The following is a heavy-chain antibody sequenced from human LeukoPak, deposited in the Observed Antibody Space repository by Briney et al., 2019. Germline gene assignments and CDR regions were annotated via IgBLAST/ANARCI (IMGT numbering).Heavy chain of an antibody. CDR3: ARPWSSSGWYNAFDI. CDR2: IYPGDSDT. J-gene: IGHJ3*02. D-gene: IGHD6-19*01. V-gene: IGHV5-51*01. Sequence: LGESLQISCKGSGSPFTSYWIGWVRQVPGKGLDWMGIIYPGDSDTRYSPSFQGQVTISADKSISTAYLQWSSLKASDTAMYYCARPWSSSGWYNAFDIWGQGTMVTVSS. CDR1: GSPFTSYW.